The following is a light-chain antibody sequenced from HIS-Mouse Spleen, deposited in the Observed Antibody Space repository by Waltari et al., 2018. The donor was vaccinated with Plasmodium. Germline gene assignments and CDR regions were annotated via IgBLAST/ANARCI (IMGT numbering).Light chain of an antibody. Sequence: QTVVTQEPSFSVSPGGTVTLPCGLSSGSVSPSYSPIWYQQTPGQAPRTLIYSTNTRSSGVPDRFSGSILGNKAALTITGAQADDESDYYCVLYMGSGIWVFGGGTKLTVL. CDR2: STN. J-gene: IGLJ2*01. V-gene: IGLV8-61*01. CDR3: VLYMGSGIWV. CDR1: SGSVSPSYS.